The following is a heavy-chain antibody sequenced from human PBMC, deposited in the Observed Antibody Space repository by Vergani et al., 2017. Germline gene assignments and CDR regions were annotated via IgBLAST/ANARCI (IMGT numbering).Heavy chain of an antibody. CDR1: GGSISSSSYY. V-gene: IGHV4-39*07. Sequence: QLQLQESGPGLVKPSETLSLTCTVSGGSISSSSYYWGWIRQPPGKGLEWIGSIYYSGSTYYNPSLKSRVNISVDTSKNQFSLKLSSVTAVYTAVYYCASLPSYYYGSGRRDVWGQGTTVTVSS. CDR3: ASLPSYYYGSGRRDV. J-gene: IGHJ6*02. D-gene: IGHD3-10*01. CDR2: IYYSGST.